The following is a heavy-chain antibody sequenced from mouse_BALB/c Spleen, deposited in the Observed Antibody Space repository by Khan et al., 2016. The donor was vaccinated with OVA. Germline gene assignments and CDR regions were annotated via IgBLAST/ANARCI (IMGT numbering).Heavy chain of an antibody. V-gene: IGHV1-9*01. CDR1: GYTFSSYW. D-gene: IGHD1-1*01. CDR2: ILPGSGRN. J-gene: IGHJ3*01. Sequence: VQLQESGAELMKPGASVKISCKATGYTFSSYWIEWVKQRPGHGLEWIGEILPGSGRNNYNEKFKGKATFTADTSSNTAYMQLSSLISEDSAVYYFARGDYCGSSSWFGYWGQGTLVTVSA. CDR3: ARGDYCGSSSWFGY.